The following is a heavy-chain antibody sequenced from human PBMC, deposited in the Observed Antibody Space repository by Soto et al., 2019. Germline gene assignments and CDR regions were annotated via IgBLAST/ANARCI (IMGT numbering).Heavy chain of an antibody. J-gene: IGHJ4*02. V-gene: IGHV3-23*01. D-gene: IGHD2-2*01. Sequence: GGSLRLSCAASGFTFSSYAMNWVRQAPGKGLEWVSTISGSGATTYYADSVKGRFTISRDVSKNTLYLQMNSLRADDTAVYYCAKVDATRWGPFDYWGQGTLVTVSS. CDR3: AKVDATRWGPFDY. CDR2: ISGSGATT. CDR1: GFTFSSYA.